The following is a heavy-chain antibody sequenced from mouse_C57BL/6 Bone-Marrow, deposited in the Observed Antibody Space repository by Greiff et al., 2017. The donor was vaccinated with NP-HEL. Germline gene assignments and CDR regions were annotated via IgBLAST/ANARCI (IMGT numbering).Heavy chain of an antibody. D-gene: IGHD3-2*02. CDR1: GYTFTDYY. J-gene: IGHJ4*01. V-gene: IGHV1-26*01. CDR3: ARGSGYGAMDY. CDR2: INPNNGGT. Sequence: EVQLQQSGPELVKPGASVKISCKASGYTFTDYYMNWVKQSHGKSLEWIGDINPNNGGTSYNQKFKGKATLTVDKSSSTAYMELRSLTSEDSAVYYCARGSGYGAMDYWGQGTSVTVSS.